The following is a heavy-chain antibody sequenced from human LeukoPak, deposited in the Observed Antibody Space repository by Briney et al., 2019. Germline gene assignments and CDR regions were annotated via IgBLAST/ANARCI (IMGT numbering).Heavy chain of an antibody. Sequence: GGSLRLSCAASGFTFSSYAMTWVRQAPGKGLKWVSSIRGSGDSTYYADSVKGRFTISRDNSKNTLYLQMNSLRAEDTAVYYCAKEGYYYDSSGYPYWGQGTLVTVSS. V-gene: IGHV3-23*01. CDR2: IRGSGDST. CDR3: AKEGYYYDSSGYPY. D-gene: IGHD3-22*01. J-gene: IGHJ4*02. CDR1: GFTFSSYA.